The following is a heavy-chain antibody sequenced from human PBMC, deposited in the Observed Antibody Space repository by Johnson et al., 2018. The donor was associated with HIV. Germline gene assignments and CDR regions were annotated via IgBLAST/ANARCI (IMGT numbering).Heavy chain of an antibody. J-gene: IGHJ3*02. Sequence: VQLVESGGGLVKPGGSLRLSCAASGVTFSSYDMHWVRQGTGKGLEWVSAIGTAGDTYYPGSVKGRFTISRENAKNSLYLQMNSLGAGETAMYYWARANWPGSAFDSWGHGTMVIVSS. CDR3: ARANWPGSAFDS. V-gene: IGHV3-13*01. CDR1: GVTFSSYD. D-gene: IGHD1-1*01. CDR2: IGTAGDT.